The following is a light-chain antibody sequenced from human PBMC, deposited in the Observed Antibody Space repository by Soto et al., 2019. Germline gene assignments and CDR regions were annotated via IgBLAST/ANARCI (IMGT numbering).Light chain of an antibody. J-gene: IGLJ2*01. CDR3: SSYAGNNNLDVI. CDR1: RSVDYNY. Sequence: QSALTQPPSASGSPGQSVAISCSGSRSVDYNYVSWYQHHPGKAPTLIIYELNKRPSGVPDRFSGSKSGNTASLTVSGLQAEDEADYYCSSYAGNNNLDVIFGGGTKVTVL. V-gene: IGLV2-8*01. CDR2: ELN.